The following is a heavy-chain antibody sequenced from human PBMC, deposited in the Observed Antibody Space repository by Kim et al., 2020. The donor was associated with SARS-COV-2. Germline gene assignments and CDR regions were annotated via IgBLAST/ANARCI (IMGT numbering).Heavy chain of an antibody. CDR3: ARIPAAVGAIDY. D-gene: IGHD2-2*01. J-gene: IGHJ4*02. V-gene: IGHV4-30-2*05. Sequence: YATPSLQSRVTISVDTSKTQFSLKLSSVTAADTAVYYCARIPAAVGAIDYWGQGTLVTVSS.